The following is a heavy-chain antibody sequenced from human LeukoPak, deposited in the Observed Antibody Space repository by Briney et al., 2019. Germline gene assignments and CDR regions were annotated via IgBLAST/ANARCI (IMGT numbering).Heavy chain of an antibody. Sequence: SSETLSLTCTVSGGSISSGYYWGWIRQPPGKGLEWIGSIYHSGSTYYNPSLKSRVTISVDTSKNQFSLKLSSVTAADTAVYYCARDPRGTFGELDDWGQGTLVTVSS. J-gene: IGHJ4*02. CDR1: GGSISSGYY. V-gene: IGHV4-38-2*02. D-gene: IGHD3-10*01. CDR3: ARDPRGTFGELDD. CDR2: IYHSGST.